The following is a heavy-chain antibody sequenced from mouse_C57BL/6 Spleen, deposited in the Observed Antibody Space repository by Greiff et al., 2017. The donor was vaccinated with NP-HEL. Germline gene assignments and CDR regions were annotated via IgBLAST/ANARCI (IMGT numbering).Heavy chain of an antibody. D-gene: IGHD2-3*01. J-gene: IGHJ3*01. CDR3: ARWSGYYGFAY. CDR2: INPNNGGT. Sequence: VQLQKYGNEMVKPGSSVNKPCKATGNTFTDYNMDCFKQSHGKSLEWIGYINPNNGGTNYNQKYKGKAKLTVDKSSSTAYMELRSLTSEDTAVYYCARWSGYYGFAYWGQGTLVTVSA. V-gene: IGHV1-18*01. CDR1: GNTFTDYN.